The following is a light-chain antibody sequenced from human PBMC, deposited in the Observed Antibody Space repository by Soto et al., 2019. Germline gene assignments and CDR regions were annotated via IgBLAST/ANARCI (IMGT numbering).Light chain of an antibody. V-gene: IGLV2-14*03. CDR3: ASYTSSSTYV. CDR2: DVT. Sequence: QSALTQPASVSGSPGQSIAISCTGTSSDVGGFNYVSWYQQHPGKAPKLLIYDVTSRPSGVSDSFYGSKSANTASLTISGLKAEYEAAYYRASYTSSSTYVFGTGTKGTVL. J-gene: IGLJ1*01. CDR1: SSDVGGFNY.